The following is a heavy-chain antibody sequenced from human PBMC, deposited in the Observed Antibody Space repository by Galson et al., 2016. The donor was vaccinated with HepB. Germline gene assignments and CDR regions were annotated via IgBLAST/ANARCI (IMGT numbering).Heavy chain of an antibody. J-gene: IGHJ3*02. Sequence: SVKVSCKASGYTFTDYAIHWVRLAPGQGLEWMGWINTDNDNTKYSQKFQGRVTFTRDTSESTAYMELSRLTSEDTAVYYGARVGGILGNRYEAFDIWGQGTLVTVSS. CDR2: INTDNDNT. CDR1: GYTFTDYA. D-gene: IGHD2-15*01. V-gene: IGHV1-3*04. CDR3: ARVGGILGNRYEAFDI.